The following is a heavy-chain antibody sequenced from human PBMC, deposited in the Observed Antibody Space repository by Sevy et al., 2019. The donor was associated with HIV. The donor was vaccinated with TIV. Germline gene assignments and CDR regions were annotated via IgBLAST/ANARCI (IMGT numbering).Heavy chain of an antibody. J-gene: IGHJ6*02. CDR3: ARFLSTSYSYYYAMDV. CDR2: MSPNSGNT. V-gene: IGHV1-8*01. Sequence: ASVKVSCRASGYTFTSYDINWVRQATGQGLEWMGWMSPNSGNTGYAQKFQGRVTMTRNTSISTAYMELSSLRSEDTAVYYCARFLSTSYSYYYAMDVWGQGTTVTVSS. CDR1: GYTFTSYD. D-gene: IGHD3-10*01.